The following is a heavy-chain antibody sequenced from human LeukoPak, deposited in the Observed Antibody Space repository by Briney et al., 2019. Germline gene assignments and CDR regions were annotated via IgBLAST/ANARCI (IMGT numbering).Heavy chain of an antibody. CDR3: AKAWAYCGGDCLFDY. D-gene: IGHD2-21*02. CDR2: ISSSSSYI. Sequence: GGSLRLSCAASGFTFSSYSMNWVRQAPGKGLEWVSSISSSSSYIYYADSVKGRFTISRDNAKNSLYLQMNSLRAEDTAVYYCAKAWAYCGGDCLFDYWGQGTLVTVSS. CDR1: GFTFSSYS. V-gene: IGHV3-21*04. J-gene: IGHJ4*02.